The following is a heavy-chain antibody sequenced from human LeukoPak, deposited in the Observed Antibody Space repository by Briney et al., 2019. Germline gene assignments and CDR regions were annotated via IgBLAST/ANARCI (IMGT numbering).Heavy chain of an antibody. CDR1: GFTFSSYG. V-gene: IGHV3-30*02. CDR3: TRTQYSSGWTFDY. D-gene: IGHD6-19*01. Sequence: GGSLRLSCAASGFTFSSYGMHWVRQAPGKGLEWVAFIRYDGSNKYYADSVKGRFTISRDNSKNTLYLQMNSLRAEDTAVYYCTRTQYSSGWTFDYWGQGTLVTVSS. J-gene: IGHJ4*02. CDR2: IRYDGSNK.